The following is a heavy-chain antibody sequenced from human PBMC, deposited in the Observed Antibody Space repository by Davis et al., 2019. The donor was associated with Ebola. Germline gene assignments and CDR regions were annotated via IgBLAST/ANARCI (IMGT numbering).Heavy chain of an antibody. CDR2: ITYIGTT. D-gene: IGHD2-15*01. CDR1: GGSVSSGDNY. CDR3: ARLPGLYCSGGSCYSVFDY. J-gene: IGHJ4*02. Sequence: PSETLSLTCAVSGGSVSSGDNYWSWIRQPPGKGLEWIASITYIGTTTYNPSLKRRLTTSFDTSKNQFSLTLTSVTAADTAVYYCARLPGLYCSGGSCYSVFDYWGPGALVTVSS. V-gene: IGHV4-61*08.